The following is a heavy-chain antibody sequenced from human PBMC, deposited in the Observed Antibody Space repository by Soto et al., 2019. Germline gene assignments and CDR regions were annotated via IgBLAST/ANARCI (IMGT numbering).Heavy chain of an antibody. Sequence: GGSLRLSCAASGFTFSRYGMSWVRQAPGKGLEWVSAISSGVDSTYYADSVKGRFTISRDDSKNTLSLQMNSLRAEDAAVYYCAKDSPVLTVWGQGTAVTVSS. D-gene: IGHD2-15*01. CDR2: ISSGVDST. CDR3: AKDSPVLTV. V-gene: IGHV3-23*01. CDR1: GFTFSRYG. J-gene: IGHJ6*02.